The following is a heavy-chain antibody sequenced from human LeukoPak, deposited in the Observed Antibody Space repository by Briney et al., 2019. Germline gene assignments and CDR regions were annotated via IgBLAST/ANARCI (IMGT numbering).Heavy chain of an antibody. CDR1: GFTFSSYS. J-gene: IGHJ4*02. Sequence: GGSLRLSCAASGFTFSSYSMNWVRQAPGKGLEWVSYISSSSSTIYYADSVKGRFTISRDNAKNSLYLQMNSLRAEDTAVYYCARRHGLFDYWGQGTLVTVSS. CDR3: ARRHGLFDY. V-gene: IGHV3-48*04. CDR2: ISSSSSTI.